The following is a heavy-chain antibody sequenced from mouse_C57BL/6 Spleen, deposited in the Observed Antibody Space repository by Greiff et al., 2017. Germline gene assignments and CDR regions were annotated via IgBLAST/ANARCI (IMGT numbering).Heavy chain of an antibody. V-gene: IGHV5-4*03. CDR2: ISDGGSYT. D-gene: IGHD2-3*01. CDR3: ARGEGYGGGYWYVEV. CDR1: GFTFSSYA. Sequence: EVMLVESGGGLVKPGGSLKLSCAASGFTFSSYAMSWVRQTPGKRLEWVATISDGGSYTYYPDNVKGPFTSSRDNAKNNRYLHRSQLKSEDTAMYDGARGEGYGGGYWYVEVWGTGTTVTVSS. J-gene: IGHJ1*03.